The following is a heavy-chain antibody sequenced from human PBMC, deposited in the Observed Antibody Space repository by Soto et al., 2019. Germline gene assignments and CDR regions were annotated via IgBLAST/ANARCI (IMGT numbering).Heavy chain of an antibody. CDR3: AREGLTGTIGLYYYYGLDV. D-gene: IGHD1-7*01. V-gene: IGHV4-59*01. CDR1: GGSISSYW. Sequence: VQLQESGPGLVKPSETLSLTCTVSGGSISSYWWNWIRQTAGKGLEWIGYIYYSGSTNYNSSLKSRVTISVDTSKNQFSLKLSSVTAADTAVYYCAREGLTGTIGLYYYYGLDVWGQGTTVTVSS. J-gene: IGHJ6*02. CDR2: IYYSGST.